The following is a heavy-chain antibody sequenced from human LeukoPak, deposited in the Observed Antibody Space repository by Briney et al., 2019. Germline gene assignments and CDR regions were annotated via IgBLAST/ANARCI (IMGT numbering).Heavy chain of an antibody. Sequence: GGSLRLSCAASGFTFSCYAMHWVRQAPGKGLEWVAVISYDGSNKYYADSVKGRFTISRDNSKNTLYLQMNSLRAEDTAVYYCARDREDIVATITCSFDYWGQGTLVTVSS. V-gene: IGHV3-30*04. CDR3: ARDREDIVATITCSFDY. CDR1: GFTFSCYA. CDR2: ISYDGSNK. J-gene: IGHJ4*02. D-gene: IGHD5-12*01.